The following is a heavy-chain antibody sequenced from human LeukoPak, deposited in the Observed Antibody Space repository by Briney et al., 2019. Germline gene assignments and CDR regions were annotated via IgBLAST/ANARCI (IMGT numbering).Heavy chain of an antibody. CDR2: ISDSGGST. J-gene: IGHJ4*02. CDR1: GITLSNYG. Sequence: GGSLRLSCAVPGITLSNYGMSWVRQAPGKGLEWVAGISDSGGSTNYADSVKGRFTISRDNPKNTLYLQMNSLRAKDTAVYFCAKRGVVIRVILVGFHKEAYYFDSWGQGALVTVSS. V-gene: IGHV3-23*01. CDR3: AKRGVVIRVILVGFHKEAYYFDS. D-gene: IGHD3-22*01.